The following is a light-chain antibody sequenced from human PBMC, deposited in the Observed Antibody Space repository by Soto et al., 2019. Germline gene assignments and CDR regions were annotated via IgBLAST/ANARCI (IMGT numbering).Light chain of an antibody. Sequence: EIVMTQSPATLSVSPGERATLSCRASQSVSSNLAWYQQKPGQAPRLLIYGASTRATGIPARLSGSGSGTEFTLTISSLQSEDFAVYYCQQYNNWPPLTFGGGTKVHI. CDR3: QQYNNWPPLT. CDR1: QSVSSN. CDR2: GAS. J-gene: IGKJ4*01. V-gene: IGKV3-15*01.